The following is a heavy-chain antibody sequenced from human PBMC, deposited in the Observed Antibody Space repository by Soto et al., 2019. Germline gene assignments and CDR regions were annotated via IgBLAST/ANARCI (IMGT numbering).Heavy chain of an antibody. Sequence: QITLKESGPTLVKPTQTLTLTCTFSGFSLSTSGVGVGWIRQPPGKALEWLALIYWDDDKRYSPSLKRRLTITKDTSKNQVVLTMTNMDPVDTATYYCAHRPLAVAGTEWFDPWGQGTLVTVSS. CDR1: GFSLSTSGVG. V-gene: IGHV2-5*02. CDR3: AHRPLAVAGTEWFDP. CDR2: IYWDDDK. J-gene: IGHJ5*02. D-gene: IGHD6-19*01.